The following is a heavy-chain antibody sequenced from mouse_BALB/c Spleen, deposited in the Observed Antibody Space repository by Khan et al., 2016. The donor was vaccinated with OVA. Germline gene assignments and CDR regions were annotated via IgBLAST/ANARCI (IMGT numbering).Heavy chain of an antibody. V-gene: IGHV2-6-1*01. D-gene: IGHD2-10*01. CDR2: IWSDGRT. J-gene: IGHJ4*01. CDR1: GFSLTNYG. Sequence: VQLQESGPGLEAPSQSLSITCTISGFSLTNYGVYWVRQPPGKGLEWLVVIWSDGRTTYNSALKSRLTISKDKSKSQVFLKMNSLQTDDTAVYFCARQPYYHYNIMDYWGQGTSVTVSS. CDR3: ARQPYYHYNIMDY.